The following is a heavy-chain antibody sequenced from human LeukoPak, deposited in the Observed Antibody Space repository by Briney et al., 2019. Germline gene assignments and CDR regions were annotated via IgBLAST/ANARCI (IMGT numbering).Heavy chain of an antibody. CDR1: GYTFTGYY. D-gene: IGHD2-21*02. J-gene: IGHJ6*02. CDR3: ARGGGDYELDDYYYGMDV. V-gene: IGHV1-2*02. CDR2: INPNSGGT. Sequence: ASVKVSCMASGYTFTGYYMHWVRQAPGQGLEWMGWINPNSGGTNYAQKFQGRVTMTRDTSISTAYMELSRLRSDDTAVYYCARGGGDYELDDYYYGMDVWGQGTTVTVSS.